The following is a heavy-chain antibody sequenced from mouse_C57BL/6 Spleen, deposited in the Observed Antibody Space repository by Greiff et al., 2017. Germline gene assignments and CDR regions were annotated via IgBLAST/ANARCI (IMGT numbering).Heavy chain of an antibody. CDR3: ARQPAMDY. CDR1: GFTFSDYY. CDR2: ISNGGGST. Sequence: EVKLVESGGGLVQPGGSLKLSCAASGFTFSDYYMYWVRQTPEKRLEWVAYISNGGGSTYYPDTVKGRYTLSRDNAKNTLYLQMSRLKSEDTAMYYCARQPAMDYWGQGTSVTVSS. V-gene: IGHV5-12*01. J-gene: IGHJ4*01.